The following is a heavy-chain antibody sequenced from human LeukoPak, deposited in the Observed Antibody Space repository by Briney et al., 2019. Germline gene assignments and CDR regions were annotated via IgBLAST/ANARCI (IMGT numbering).Heavy chain of an antibody. CDR3: AKDLGSGPLMDV. J-gene: IGHJ6*02. CDR1: GFTFSSYA. D-gene: IGHD3-3*01. CDR2: ISYDGSNK. Sequence: GGSLRLSCAASGFTFSSYAMHWVRQAPGKGLEWVAVISYDGSNKYYADSVKGRFTISRDNSKNTLYLQMNSLRAEDTAVYYCAKDLGSGPLMDVWGQGTTVTVSS. V-gene: IGHV3-30-3*01.